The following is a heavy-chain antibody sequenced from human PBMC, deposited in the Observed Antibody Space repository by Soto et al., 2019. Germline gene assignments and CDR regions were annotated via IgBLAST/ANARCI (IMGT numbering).Heavy chain of an antibody. J-gene: IGHJ5*02. V-gene: IGHV1-69*06. D-gene: IGHD4-17*01. CDR1: ADSFSSHS. CDR2: ITPVLGTV. CDR3: ARSLEGTTVTNWFDP. Sequence: QVQLVQSGAEVKKPGSSVKVSCKTSADSFSSHSLSWLRQAPGQRLEWMGGITPVLGTVDYAQKFEDRLAITADKYTSTVYMELSSLRSEDTAIYFCARSLEGTTVTNWFDPWGQGAQVTVSS.